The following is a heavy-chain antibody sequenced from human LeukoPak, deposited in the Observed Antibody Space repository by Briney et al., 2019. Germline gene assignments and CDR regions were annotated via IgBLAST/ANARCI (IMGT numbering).Heavy chain of an antibody. CDR2: ISGSGGST. Sequence: GGSLRLSCAASGFTFSSYAMSWVRQAPGKGLEWVSVISGSGGSTYHADSVKGRFTISRDNSKNTLYLQMNSLRAEYTAVYYCARGNGYNYAYYFDYWGQGTLVTVSS. J-gene: IGHJ4*02. CDR3: ARGNGYNYAYYFDY. D-gene: IGHD5-18*01. CDR1: GFTFSSYA. V-gene: IGHV3-23*01.